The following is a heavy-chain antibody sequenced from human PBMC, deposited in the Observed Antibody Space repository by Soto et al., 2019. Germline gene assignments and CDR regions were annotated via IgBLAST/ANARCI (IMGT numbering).Heavy chain of an antibody. CDR2: IIPIFDIE. D-gene: IGHD5-18*01. Sequence: QVQLVQSGADVKKPGSSVKVSCKASGGTFGSYAISWVRQAPGQGLEWMGGIIPIFDIENYAQKFQGRVTITADESTSTAHMELSRLRSEDTAVYYCARGYSYSFGMDVWGQGTTVTVSS. J-gene: IGHJ6*02. CDR3: ARGYSYSFGMDV. V-gene: IGHV1-69*12. CDR1: GGTFGSYA.